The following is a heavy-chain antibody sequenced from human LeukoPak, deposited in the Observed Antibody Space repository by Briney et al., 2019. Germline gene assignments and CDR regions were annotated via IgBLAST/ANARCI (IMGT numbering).Heavy chain of an antibody. J-gene: IGHJ4*02. CDR1: GFRFSNYW. CDR2: INQGGSEK. CDR3: AGDMAYGDSSDY. V-gene: IGHV3-7*01. Sequence: GGSLRLSCAASGFRFSNYWMSWARQAPGKGLEWVANINQGGSEKYYVDSMKGRFTISRDNAKNSLFLQMNSLRAEDTAVYYCAGDMAYGDSSDYWGQGTLVTVSS. D-gene: IGHD4-17*01.